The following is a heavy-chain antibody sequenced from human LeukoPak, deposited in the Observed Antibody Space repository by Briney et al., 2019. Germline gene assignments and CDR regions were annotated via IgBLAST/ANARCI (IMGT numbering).Heavy chain of an antibody. CDR3: ARIRIAVLFDY. CDR2: IKQDGSEK. J-gene: IGHJ4*02. CDR1: GFTFSTYW. V-gene: IGHV3-7*01. Sequence: GGSLRLSCAASGFTFSTYWMSWVRQAPGKGLEWVANIKQDGSEKHCVDSVKGRFTISRDNAKNSLYLQMNSLRAEDTAVYYCARIRIAVLFDYWGQGTLVTVSS.